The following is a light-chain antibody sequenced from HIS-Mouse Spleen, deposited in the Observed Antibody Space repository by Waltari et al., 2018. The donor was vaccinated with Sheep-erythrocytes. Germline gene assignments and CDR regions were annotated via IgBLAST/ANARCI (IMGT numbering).Light chain of an antibody. CDR1: QSVSSY. J-gene: IGKJ4*01. CDR2: DAS. V-gene: IGKV3-11*01. Sequence: EIVLTHSPATLSLSPGERATLSCRASQSVSSYLAWYQQKPGQAPRLLIYDASNRATGIPARFSGSGSETDFTLSISSLEPEDFAVYYCQQRSNPAPFGGGTKVEIK. CDR3: QQRSNPAP.